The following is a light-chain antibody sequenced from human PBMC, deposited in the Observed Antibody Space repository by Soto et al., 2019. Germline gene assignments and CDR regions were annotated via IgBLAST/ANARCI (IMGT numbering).Light chain of an antibody. Sequence: QPVLTQPPSASGTPGQRVTISCSGSRSNIGSYTVNWYQQLPGSAPKLLIHTNNHRPSGVPDRFSGSKSGASASLAISGLQSEDEADYYCAAWDDSLKGVVFGGGTKLTVL. CDR2: TNN. V-gene: IGLV1-44*01. CDR1: RSNIGSYT. CDR3: AAWDDSLKGVV. J-gene: IGLJ2*01.